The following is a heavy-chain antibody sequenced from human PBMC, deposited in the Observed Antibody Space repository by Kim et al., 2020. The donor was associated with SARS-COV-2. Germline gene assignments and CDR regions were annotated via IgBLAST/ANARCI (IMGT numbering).Heavy chain of an antibody. D-gene: IGHD1-26*01. CDR2: IYHSGST. CDR1: GDSITTTNW. V-gene: IGHV4-4*02. J-gene: IGHJ1*01. Sequence: SETLSLTCTVSGDSITTTNWWIWVRQSPGKGLEWIGEIYHSGSTIYNPSLESRVTISIDKSKSQFSLRLNSVTAADTAIYYCATFPKAAVGALFHWGQGRLVTVSS. CDR3: ATFPKAAVGALFH.